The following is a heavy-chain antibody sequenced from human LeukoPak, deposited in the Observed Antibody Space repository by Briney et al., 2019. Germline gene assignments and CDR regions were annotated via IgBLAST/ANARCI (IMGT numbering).Heavy chain of an antibody. D-gene: IGHD3-22*01. CDR3: ARVRGLDYYDATDY. V-gene: IGHV3-21*01. Sequence: GGSLRLSWAASGFTFSSYGMTWVRQAPGKGLEWVSSISSSSSYIYYADSVKGRFTISRDNAKNSLYLQMNSLRAEDTAVYYCARVRGLDYYDATDYWGQGTLVTVSS. CDR1: GFTFSSYG. CDR2: ISSSSSYI. J-gene: IGHJ4*02.